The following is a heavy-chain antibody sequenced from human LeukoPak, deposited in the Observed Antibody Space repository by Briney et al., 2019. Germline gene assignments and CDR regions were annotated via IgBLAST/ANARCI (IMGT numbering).Heavy chain of an antibody. D-gene: IGHD3-9*01. CDR2: ISSSSSTI. CDR1: GFTFSSYS. CDR3: ARVRYFDGEGLDY. Sequence: PGGSLRLSCAASGFTFSSYSMNWVRQAPGKGLEWVSYISSSSSTIYYADSVKGRFTISGDNAKNSLYLQMNSLRAEDTAVYYCARVRYFDGEGLDYWGQGTLVTVSS. V-gene: IGHV3-48*01. J-gene: IGHJ4*02.